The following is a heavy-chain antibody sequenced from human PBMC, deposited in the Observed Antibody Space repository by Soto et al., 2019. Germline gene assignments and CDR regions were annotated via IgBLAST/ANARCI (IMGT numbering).Heavy chain of an antibody. CDR2: IIPILGIA. V-gene: IGHV1-69*02. D-gene: IGHD2-15*01. Sequence: ASVKVSCKASGGTFSSYTISWVRQAPGQGLEWMGRIIPILGIANYAQKFQGRVTITADKSTSTAYMELSSLRSEDTAVYYCARVGYCSGGSCSDFDYWGQGTLVTVSS. CDR3: ARVGYCSGGSCSDFDY. J-gene: IGHJ4*02. CDR1: GGTFSSYT.